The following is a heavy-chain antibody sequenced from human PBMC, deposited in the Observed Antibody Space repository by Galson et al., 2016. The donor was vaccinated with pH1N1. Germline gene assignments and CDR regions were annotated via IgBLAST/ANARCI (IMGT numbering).Heavy chain of an antibody. J-gene: IGHJ5*02. CDR1: GGSISSHY. V-gene: IGHV4-59*08. Sequence: SETLSLTCAISGGSISSHYWNWIRQPPGKGLEWIGYIYYSGSTSHNPSLKSRVTISVDTSKNQFSLKLSSVTAADTAVYYCARHDYGDYVRWFDPWGQGTLVTVSS. D-gene: IGHD4-17*01. CDR3: ARHDYGDYVRWFDP. CDR2: IYYSGST.